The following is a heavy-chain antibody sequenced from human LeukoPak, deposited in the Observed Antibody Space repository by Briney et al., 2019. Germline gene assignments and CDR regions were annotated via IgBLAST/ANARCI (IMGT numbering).Heavy chain of an antibody. J-gene: IGHJ4*02. CDR3: ALVHVEGYCSSTSCYAFDY. V-gene: IGHV3-21*01. D-gene: IGHD2-2*01. CDR2: ISSSSSYI. Sequence: GGSLRLSCAASGFTFSSYSMNWVRQAPGKGLEWVSSISSSSSYIYYADSAKGRFTISRDNAKNSLYLQMNSLRAEDTAVYYCALVHVEGYCSSTSCYAFDYWGQGTLVTVSS. CDR1: GFTFSSYS.